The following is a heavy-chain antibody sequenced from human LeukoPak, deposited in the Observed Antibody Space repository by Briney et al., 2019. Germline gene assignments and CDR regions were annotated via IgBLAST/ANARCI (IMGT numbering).Heavy chain of an antibody. J-gene: IGHJ4*02. Sequence: PGGSLRLSCAASGLTFSNYWMHWVRQAPGKGLVWVSRINGDGSSTSYADSVKGRFTISRDNAKNTLYLQMNSLRAEDTAVYYCARGRAYYDSSGYYYLFDYWGQGTLVTVSS. D-gene: IGHD3-22*01. V-gene: IGHV3-74*01. CDR1: GLTFSNYW. CDR2: INGDGSST. CDR3: ARGRAYYDSSGYYYLFDY.